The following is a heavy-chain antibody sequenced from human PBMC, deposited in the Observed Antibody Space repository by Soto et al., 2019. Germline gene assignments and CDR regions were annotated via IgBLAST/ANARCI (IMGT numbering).Heavy chain of an antibody. Sequence: QVQLVESGGGVVQPGRSLRLSCAASGFTFSSYGMHWVRQAPGKGLEWVAVVSYDGTNKNYADSVKGRFTISRDNYKNTLYLQMNSLRAEDTAVYYCAKDIGSSSWYWSATLDYWGQGTLVTVSS. CDR3: AKDIGSSSWYWSATLDY. V-gene: IGHV3-30*18. CDR2: VSYDGTNK. D-gene: IGHD6-13*01. J-gene: IGHJ4*02. CDR1: GFTFSSYG.